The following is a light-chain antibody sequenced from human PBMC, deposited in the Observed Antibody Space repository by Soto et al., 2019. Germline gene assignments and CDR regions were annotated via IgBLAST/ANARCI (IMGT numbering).Light chain of an antibody. V-gene: IGKV1-8*01. J-gene: IGKJ5*01. CDR2: AAS. CDR1: QGISSY. CDR3: QQYYSYPPEIT. Sequence: AIRMTQSPSSLSASTGDRVTITCRASQGISSYLAWYQQKPGKAPKLLIYAASTLQSGVPSRFSGSGSGTDFTLTISCLQSEDFATYYCQQYYSYPPEITFGQVTRLEIK.